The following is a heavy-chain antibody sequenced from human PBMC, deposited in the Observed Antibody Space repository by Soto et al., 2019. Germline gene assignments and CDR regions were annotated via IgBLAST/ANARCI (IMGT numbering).Heavy chain of an antibody. CDR3: AREGCSSTSCYPPYYYYGMDV. D-gene: IGHD2-2*01. V-gene: IGHV4-61*01. CDR1: SDSVSNDNYY. CDR2: IYYSGTT. Sequence: SETLSLTCAVSSDSVSNDNYYWSWIRQPPGKGLEWIGYIYYSGTTNYNSYLKSRLSLSVDMSKNQFSLKLSSVTAADTAVYYCAREGCSSTSCYPPYYYYGMDVWGQGTTVTVSS. J-gene: IGHJ6*02.